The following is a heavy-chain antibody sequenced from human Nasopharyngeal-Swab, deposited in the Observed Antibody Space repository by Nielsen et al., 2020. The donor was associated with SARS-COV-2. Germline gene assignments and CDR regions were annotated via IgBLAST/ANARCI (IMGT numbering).Heavy chain of an antibody. CDR3: AKDDCSGGSCRFDY. Sequence: GESLKNSCAASGFTFSSYAMSWVRQAPGKGLEWVSAISGSGGSTYYADSVKGRFTISRDNSKNTLYLQMNSLRAEDTAVYYCAKDDCSGGSCRFDYWGQGTLVTVSS. CDR1: GFTFSSYA. J-gene: IGHJ4*02. D-gene: IGHD2-15*01. CDR2: ISGSGGST. V-gene: IGHV3-23*01.